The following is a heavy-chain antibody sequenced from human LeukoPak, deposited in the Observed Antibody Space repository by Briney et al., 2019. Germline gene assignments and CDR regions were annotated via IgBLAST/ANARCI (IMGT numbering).Heavy chain of an antibody. D-gene: IGHD6-13*01. CDR1: GGTFSSYA. CDR2: IIPIFGTA. V-gene: IGHV1-69*06. CDR3: ARVYGIAAETDY. Sequence: SVKVSCKASGGTFSSYAISWVRQAPGQGLEFMGGIIPIFGTANYAQKFQVIVTITSDKSTITSYIELSSMRSEDTDVYYCARVYGIAAETDYWGKGNLVNV. J-gene: IGHJ4*02.